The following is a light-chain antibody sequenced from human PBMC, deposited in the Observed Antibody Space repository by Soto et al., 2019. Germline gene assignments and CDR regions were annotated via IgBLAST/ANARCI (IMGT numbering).Light chain of an antibody. CDR1: QSIGKH. CDR3: QQSYSSPTT. Sequence: DIQMTQSPSFLSASVGDRVTITWRASQSIGKHLNWYQQKPGKAPKFLIYGASTLQSGVPSRFTGSGSGTDFTLTVNSLQAEDFAIYYCQQSYSSPTTFGQGTRLEIK. J-gene: IGKJ5*01. CDR2: GAS. V-gene: IGKV1-39*01.